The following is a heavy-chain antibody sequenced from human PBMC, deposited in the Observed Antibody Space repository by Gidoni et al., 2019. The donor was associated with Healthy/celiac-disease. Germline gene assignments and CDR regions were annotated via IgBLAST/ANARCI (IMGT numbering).Heavy chain of an antibody. J-gene: IGHJ6*02. CDR3: EKGVWDRSGYLDYYYDGMDV. CDR1: GLTFSSYA. D-gene: IGHD3-22*01. CDR2: SSGSGGNT. V-gene: IGHV3-23*01. Sequence: VQLSESGGGLVPPGGSLRLSCAASGLTFSSYAMSWVRRAPGKGLGWVSESSGSGGNTYCADYVKGLYSSVREKSKNTMNLQMNSLRAEDTAEYDCEKGVWDRSGYLDYYYDGMDVWGQGTTVTVSS.